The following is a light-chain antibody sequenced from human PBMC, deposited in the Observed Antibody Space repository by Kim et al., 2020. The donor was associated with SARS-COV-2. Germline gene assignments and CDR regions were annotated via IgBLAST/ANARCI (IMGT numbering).Light chain of an antibody. CDR3: QQTYSSPIT. CDR2: AAS. J-gene: IGKJ5*01. V-gene: IGKV1-39*01. CDR1: QSINSY. Sequence: DIQMTQSPSSLSASVGDRVSITCRASQSINSYLNWYQQKPGKAPNLLIYAASSLQSGVPSRFSGSGSGTDFTLTINSLQPEDFATYYCQQTYSSPITFGQGTRLE.